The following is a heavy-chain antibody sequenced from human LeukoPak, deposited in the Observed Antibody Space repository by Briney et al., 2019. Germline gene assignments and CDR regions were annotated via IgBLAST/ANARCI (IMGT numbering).Heavy chain of an antibody. J-gene: IGHJ4*02. CDR2: LYPSGST. Sequence: PSETPSLTCTVSGGSIATYYWSWIRQPAGKGLEWIGRLYPSGSTNYNPSLKSRITLSMDTSKNQFSLRLSSVTAADTAVYYCARDRGHYDSSGYLFDYWGQGTLVTVSS. D-gene: IGHD3-22*01. CDR1: GGSIATYY. CDR3: ARDRGHYDSSGYLFDY. V-gene: IGHV4-4*07.